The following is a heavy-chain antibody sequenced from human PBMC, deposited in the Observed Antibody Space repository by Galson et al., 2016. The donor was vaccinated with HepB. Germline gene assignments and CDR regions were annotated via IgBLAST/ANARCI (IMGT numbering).Heavy chain of an antibody. CDR3: ARLPEIVVVPAASPDKHYYYYCGIDV. CDR2: ISSSSSTI. CDR1: GFTFSSCS. Sequence: SLRLSCAASGFTFSSCSMNWVRQAPGKGLEWVSYISSSSSTIYYADSVKGRFTISRDNAKNSLHLQMNSMRDEDTAVYYCARLPEIVVVPAASPDKHYYYYCGIDVWGQGTTVTVSS. V-gene: IGHV3-48*02. J-gene: IGHJ6*02. D-gene: IGHD2-2*01.